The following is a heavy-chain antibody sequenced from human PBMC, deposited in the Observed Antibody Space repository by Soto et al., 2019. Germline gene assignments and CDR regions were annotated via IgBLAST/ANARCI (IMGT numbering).Heavy chain of an antibody. V-gene: IGHV4-34*01. CDR3: ATLPFYIESGIGY. CDR2: INHSGST. D-gene: IGHD2-15*01. CDR1: GVSFSGYY. Sequence: SGTLSLTCAVYGVSFSGYYWTWIRQPPGAGLEWIGEINHSGSTNYNPSLKSRVTISVDTSKNQFSLKLTSMTAADTAVYYCATLPFYIESGIGYWGQGTLVTVSS. J-gene: IGHJ4*02.